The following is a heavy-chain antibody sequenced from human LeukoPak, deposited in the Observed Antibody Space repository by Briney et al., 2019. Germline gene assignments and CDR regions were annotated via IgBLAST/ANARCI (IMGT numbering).Heavy chain of an antibody. CDR1: GFTFRKYW. V-gene: IGHV3-7*03. CDR2: IAANGNDK. J-gene: IGHJ4*02. CDR3: AREVFFQFDN. Sequence: GGSLRLSCAASGFTFRKYWMAWVRQAPGRGLEWVATIAANGNDKDYEDALQGRFTISRDNTRNSLSLRIDSLRAEDTAQYYCAREVFFQFDNWGQGALVTVSS.